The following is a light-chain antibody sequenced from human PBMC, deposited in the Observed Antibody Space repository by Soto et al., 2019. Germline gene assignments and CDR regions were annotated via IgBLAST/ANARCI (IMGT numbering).Light chain of an antibody. Sequence: QSVLTQPASVSGSPGQSITISCTGTSSDVGTYNHVSWYQQHPGKAPKLMIYDVSNRPSGASNRFSGSKSGNTASLTISGLQAEDEADYYCSSYTTITTLGVFGTGTKGTGL. CDR3: SSYTTITTLGV. CDR2: DVS. CDR1: SSDVGTYNH. J-gene: IGLJ1*01. V-gene: IGLV2-14*01.